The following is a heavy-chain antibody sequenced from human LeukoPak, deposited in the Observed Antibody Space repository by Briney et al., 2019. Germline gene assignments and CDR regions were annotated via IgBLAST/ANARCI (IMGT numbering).Heavy chain of an antibody. Sequence: LGESLKISCKGFGYSFTSYWIGWVRQMPGKGLEWMGIIYPGDSNTRYSPSFQGQVTISADKSISTAYLQWSSLKASDTAMYYCARISNGELWNPYYFDYWGQGTLVTVSS. CDR3: ARISNGELWNPYYFDY. J-gene: IGHJ4*02. CDR2: IYPGDSNT. V-gene: IGHV5-51*01. D-gene: IGHD1-1*01. CDR1: GYSFTSYW.